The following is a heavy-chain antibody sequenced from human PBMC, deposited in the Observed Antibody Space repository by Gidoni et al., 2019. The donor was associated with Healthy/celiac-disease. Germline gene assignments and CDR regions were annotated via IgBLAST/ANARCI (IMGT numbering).Heavy chain of an antibody. D-gene: IGHD6-19*01. Sequence: QVQLVQSGAEVKKPGDSVKVSCKASGYTFTSYDINWVRQATGQGLEWMGWMNPNSGNTGYAQKFQGRVTMTRNTSISTAYMELSSLRSEDTAVYYCASMYSSGNWFDPWGQGTLVTVSS. J-gene: IGHJ5*02. CDR3: ASMYSSGNWFDP. CDR1: GYTFTSYD. CDR2: MNPNSGNT. V-gene: IGHV1-8*01.